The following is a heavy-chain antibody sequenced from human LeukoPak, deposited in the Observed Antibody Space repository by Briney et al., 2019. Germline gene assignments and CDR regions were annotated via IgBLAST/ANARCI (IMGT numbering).Heavy chain of an antibody. D-gene: IGHD3-10*01. CDR1: GGSISSSSYY. J-gene: IGHJ4*02. CDR3: ARDKIGGSGSSSFDY. V-gene: IGHV4-39*07. CDR2: IYYSGST. Sequence: SETLSLTCTVSGGSISSSSYYWGWIRQPPGKGLEWIGSIYYSGSTYYNPSLKSRVTISVDTSKNQFSLELSSVTAADTAVYYCARDKIGGSGSSSFDYWGQGTLVTVSS.